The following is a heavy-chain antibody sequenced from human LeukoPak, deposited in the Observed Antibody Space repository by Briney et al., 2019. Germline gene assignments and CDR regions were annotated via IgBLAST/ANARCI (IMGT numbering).Heavy chain of an antibody. CDR2: IYPGDSDT. J-gene: IGHJ5*02. Sequence: GESLKISCKGSGXSFTSYWIGWVRQMPGKGLEWMGIIYPGDSDTRYSPSFQGQVTISADKSTSTAYLQWSSLKASDTAMYYCARQYDTNWFDPWGQGTLVTVSS. CDR1: GXSFTSYW. CDR3: ARQYDTNWFDP. D-gene: IGHD3-9*01. V-gene: IGHV5-51*01.